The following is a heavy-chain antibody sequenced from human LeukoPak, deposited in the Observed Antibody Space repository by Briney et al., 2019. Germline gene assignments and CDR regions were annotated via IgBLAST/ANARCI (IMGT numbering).Heavy chain of an antibody. CDR1: GGSISSGGYS. Sequence: SETLSLTCAVSGGSISSGGYSWSWIRQPPGKGLEWIGYIYHSGSTYYNPSLKSRVTISVDRSKNQFSLKLSSVTAADTAVYYCARVSRIAARPWFDPWGQGTLVTVSS. D-gene: IGHD6-6*01. J-gene: IGHJ5*02. V-gene: IGHV4-30-2*01. CDR3: ARVSRIAARPWFDP. CDR2: IYHSGST.